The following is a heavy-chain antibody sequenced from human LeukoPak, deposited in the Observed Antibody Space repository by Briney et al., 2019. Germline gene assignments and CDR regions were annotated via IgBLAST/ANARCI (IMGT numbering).Heavy chain of an antibody. CDR3: AICYGANEGSFDY. V-gene: IGHV4-39*01. CDR2: IYYSGST. J-gene: IGHJ4*02. Sequence: SETLSLTCTVSGGSISSSSYYWGWIRQPPGKGLEWIGSIYYSGSTCYNPSLKSRVTISVDTSKNQFSLKLSSVTAADTAVYYCAICYGANEGSFDYWGQGTLVTVSS. CDR1: GGSISSSSYY. D-gene: IGHD4-17*01.